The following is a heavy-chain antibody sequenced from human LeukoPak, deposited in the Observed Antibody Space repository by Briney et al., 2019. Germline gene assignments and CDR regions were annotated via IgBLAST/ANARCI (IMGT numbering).Heavy chain of an antibody. D-gene: IGHD3-10*01. J-gene: IGHJ3*02. CDR2: INDTGST. Sequence: SETLSLTCAVYGGSLSGYYWSWIRQPPGKVLEWIGEINDTGSTDYNPSLKSRVTISVDTSNNQFSLKLSSVTAADTAVFYCARVVDGSGSYCEAFDIWGQGTMVTVSS. CDR3: ARVVDGSGSYCEAFDI. V-gene: IGHV4-34*01. CDR1: GGSLSGYY.